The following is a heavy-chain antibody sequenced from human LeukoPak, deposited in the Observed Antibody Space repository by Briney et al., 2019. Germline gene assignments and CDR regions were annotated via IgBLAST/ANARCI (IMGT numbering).Heavy chain of an antibody. CDR2: INHSGST. CDR1: GGSFSGYY. V-gene: IGHV4-34*01. Sequence: MASETLSLTCAVYGGSFSGYYWSWIRQPPGKGLEWIGEINHSGSTNYNPSLKSRVTISLDTSKNQFSLNLNSVTAADTAVYYCARVKGWSGLHAFDIWGQGTMVTVSS. J-gene: IGHJ3*02. CDR3: ARVKGWSGLHAFDI. D-gene: IGHD3-3*01.